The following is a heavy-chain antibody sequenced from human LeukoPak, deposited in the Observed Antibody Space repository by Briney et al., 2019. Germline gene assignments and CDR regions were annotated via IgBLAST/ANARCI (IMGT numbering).Heavy chain of an antibody. D-gene: IGHD3-3*01. CDR1: GYTFTSYY. Sequence: ASVKVSCKASGYTFTSYYMHWVRQAPGQGLEWMGIINPSGGSTSYAQKFQGRVTMTRDTSTSTVYMELSGLRSEDTAVYYCARDIQWTYYDFWSGYDGMDVWGQGTTVTVSS. V-gene: IGHV1-46*01. J-gene: IGHJ6*02. CDR3: ARDIQWTYYDFWSGYDGMDV. CDR2: INPSGGST.